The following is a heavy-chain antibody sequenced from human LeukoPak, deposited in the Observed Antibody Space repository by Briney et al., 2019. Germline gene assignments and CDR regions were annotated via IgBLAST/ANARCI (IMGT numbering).Heavy chain of an antibody. CDR2: ISGSGGGT. CDR1: GYNFSTYW. D-gene: IGHD3-16*01. CDR3: AKLKTAMITFGAFDI. V-gene: IGHV3-23*01. J-gene: IGHJ3*02. Sequence: GGSLRLSCAASGYNFSTYWMTWVRQAPGKGLEWVSAISGSGGGTYYADSVKGRFTISRDNSKNTLYLQMNSLRAEDTAVYYCAKLKTAMITFGAFDIWGQGTMVTVSS.